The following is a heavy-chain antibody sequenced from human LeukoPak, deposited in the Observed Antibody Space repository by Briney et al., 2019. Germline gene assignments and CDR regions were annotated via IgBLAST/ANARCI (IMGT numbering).Heavy chain of an antibody. CDR1: GFTFNTYS. Sequence: GGSLRLSCAASGFTFNTYSMNWVRQAPGKGLEWVSSISSSSSYIYYTDSVKGRFTISRDNAKSSLYLQMNGLRAEDTAVYYCAREFVASTGFDYWGQGTLVTVSS. D-gene: IGHD6-13*01. J-gene: IGHJ4*02. V-gene: IGHV3-21*01. CDR2: ISSSSSYI. CDR3: AREFVASTGFDY.